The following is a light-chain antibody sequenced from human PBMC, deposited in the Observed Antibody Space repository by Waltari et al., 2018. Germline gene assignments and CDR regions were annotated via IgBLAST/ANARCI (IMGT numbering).Light chain of an antibody. Sequence: DIQMTQSPSTLSASVGDRVTITCRASEYISTWLAWYQQKPGKAPKLLIYKASSLEIGVPSRFSGGGSGTEFTLTISSLQPDDFATYYCQQYNSYPTFGQGTNVEIK. V-gene: IGKV1-5*03. CDR2: KAS. J-gene: IGKJ1*01. CDR3: QQYNSYPT. CDR1: EYISTW.